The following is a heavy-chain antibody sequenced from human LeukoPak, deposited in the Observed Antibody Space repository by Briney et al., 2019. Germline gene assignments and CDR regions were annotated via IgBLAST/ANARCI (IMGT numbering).Heavy chain of an antibody. CDR1: GYTFTNYG. Sequence: ASVKVSCKASGYTFTNYGISWVRQAPGQGLEWMGWISAYNGNTNYAQRLQGRVTMTTDTSTSTAYMELRSLRSDDTAVYYCARSYYYHSCGYYPPDYWGQGTLVTVSS. CDR3: ARSYYYHSCGYYPPDY. D-gene: IGHD3-22*01. CDR2: ISAYNGNT. V-gene: IGHV1-18*01. J-gene: IGHJ4*02.